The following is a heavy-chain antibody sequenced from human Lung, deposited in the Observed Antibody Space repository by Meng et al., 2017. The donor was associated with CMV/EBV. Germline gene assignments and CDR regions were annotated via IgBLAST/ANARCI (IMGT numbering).Heavy chain of an antibody. CDR1: GFTFSSYA. D-gene: IGHD2-15*01. V-gene: IGHV3-30-3*01. CDR2: ISYDGSNK. J-gene: IGHJ4*02. CDR3: AHGGGDC. Sequence: QVPLVESGGGGVQPGRSLRLSCAASGFTFSSYAMHWVRQAPGKGLEWVAVISYDGSNKYYADSVKGRFTISRDNSKNTLYLQMNSLRAEDTAVYYCAHGGGDCWGQGTLVTVSS.